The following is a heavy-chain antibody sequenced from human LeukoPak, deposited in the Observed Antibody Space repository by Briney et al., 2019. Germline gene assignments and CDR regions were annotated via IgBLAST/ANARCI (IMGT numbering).Heavy chain of an antibody. Sequence: GGSLRLSCAASGFTVSSNYMTWVRQTPGKGLEWVSLLYSGGNTYYAGSVKDRFIISRDNSKNTLYLQMNTLRDEDTAVYYCARGAYSSGWLFDYWGQGTRVTVSS. D-gene: IGHD6-19*01. V-gene: IGHV3-66*01. CDR1: GFTVSSNY. CDR3: ARGAYSSGWLFDY. J-gene: IGHJ4*02. CDR2: LYSGGNT.